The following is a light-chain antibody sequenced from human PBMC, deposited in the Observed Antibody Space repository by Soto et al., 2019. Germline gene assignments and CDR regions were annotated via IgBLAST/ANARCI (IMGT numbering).Light chain of an antibody. J-gene: IGKJ3*01. CDR3: QQSYSTLTFT. CDR2: AAS. Sequence: DIQMTQSPSSLSASVADRVTITCRASQSISRYLNWYQQKPGKAPKLLIYAASSLQSGVPSRFSGSGSVTDFTLTISSLQPEDFATYYCQQSYSTLTFTFGPGTKVDIK. CDR1: QSISRY. V-gene: IGKV1-39*01.